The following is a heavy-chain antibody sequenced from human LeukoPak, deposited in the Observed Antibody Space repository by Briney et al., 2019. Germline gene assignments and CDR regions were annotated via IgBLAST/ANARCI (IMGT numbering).Heavy chain of an antibody. V-gene: IGHV3-23*01. CDR1: GFTFSTYA. Sequence: GGSLRLSCAASGFTFSTYAMSWVRQAPGKGLEWVSAVSSGASSTYYADSVRGRFTISRDSSKNTLYLQMNSLSADDTAVYYCAKDARGSEGFWGQGTLVTVSS. CDR3: AKDARGSEGF. J-gene: IGHJ4*02. D-gene: IGHD3-10*01. CDR2: VSSGASST.